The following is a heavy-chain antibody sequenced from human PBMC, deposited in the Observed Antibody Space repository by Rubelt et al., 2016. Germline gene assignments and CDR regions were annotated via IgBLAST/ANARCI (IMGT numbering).Heavy chain of an antibody. CDR2: IYYSGST. D-gene: IGHD2-2*01. CDR3: ARGYCSSTSCYFDY. Sequence: GKGLEWIGYIYYSGSTTYNPSLESRVTILVDKSKNQFSLKLTSVTAADTAVYYCARGYCSSTSCYFDYWGQGTLVTVSS. J-gene: IGHJ4*02. V-gene: IGHV4-61*05.